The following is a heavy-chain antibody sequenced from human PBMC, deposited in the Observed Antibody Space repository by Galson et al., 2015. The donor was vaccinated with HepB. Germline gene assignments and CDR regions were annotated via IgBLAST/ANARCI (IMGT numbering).Heavy chain of an antibody. Sequence: SVKVSCKASNYIFTNFGITWVRQAPGQGPEWMGGISGYNDYKDYAQKFQDRVTMTTDTSTSTAYMVLTSLTYDDTAVYYCARARYSTSPLDYWGQGALVTVSS. CDR2: ISGYNDYK. J-gene: IGHJ4*02. CDR1: NYIFTNFG. D-gene: IGHD2-2*01. V-gene: IGHV1-18*04. CDR3: ARARYSTSPLDY.